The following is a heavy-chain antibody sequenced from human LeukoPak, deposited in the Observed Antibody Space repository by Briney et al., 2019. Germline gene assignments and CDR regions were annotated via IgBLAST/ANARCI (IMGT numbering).Heavy chain of an antibody. CDR1: GFTFDDYA. J-gene: IGHJ6*02. CDR3: AKDMRDGDYDRYYYGMDV. V-gene: IGHV3-9*01. Sequence: PGGSLRLSCAASGFTFDDYAMHWVRQAPGKGLEWVSGISWNSGSIGYADSVKGRFTISRDNAKNSLYLQMNSLRAEDTALYYCAKDMRDGDYDRYYYGMDVWGQGTTVTVSS. D-gene: IGHD4-17*01. CDR2: ISWNSGSI.